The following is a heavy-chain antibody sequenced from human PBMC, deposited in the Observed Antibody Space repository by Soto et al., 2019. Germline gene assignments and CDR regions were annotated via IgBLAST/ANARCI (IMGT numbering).Heavy chain of an antibody. Sequence: GGSLRLSCVASGFTFNSYSMNWVRQAPGKGLEWVSYISSGGTTIYYADSVKGRFTISRDNAKNSLDLQMNSLRADDTAIYYCARTLDFWSGYLSDWGQGTLVTVSS. V-gene: IGHV3-48*04. J-gene: IGHJ4*02. CDR3: ARTLDFWSGYLSD. CDR1: GFTFNSYS. CDR2: ISSGGTTI. D-gene: IGHD3-3*01.